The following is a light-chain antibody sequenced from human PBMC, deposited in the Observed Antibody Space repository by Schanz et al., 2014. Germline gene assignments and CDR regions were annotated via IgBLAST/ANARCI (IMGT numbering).Light chain of an antibody. V-gene: IGKV3-15*01. Sequence: EIVMTQSPATLSVSPGERGTLSCRASQTVSNNLAWYQQKPGQTPRLLIYGASTRATGIPAKFSGSGSGTEFSLTISSLQSEDFAVYYCQHYGNWPLTFGGGTKVEIK. CDR3: QHYGNWPLT. J-gene: IGKJ4*01. CDR2: GAS. CDR1: QTVSNN.